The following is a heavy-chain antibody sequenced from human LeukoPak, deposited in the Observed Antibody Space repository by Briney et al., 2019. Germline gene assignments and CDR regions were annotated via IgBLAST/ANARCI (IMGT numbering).Heavy chain of an antibody. Sequence: SETLSLTCTVSGSSISSSSYYWGWIRQPPGKGLEWIGSIYHSGSTYYNPSLKSRVTISVDTSKNQFSLKLSSVTAADTAVYYCARPFGFGDDYWGQGTLVTVSS. CDR1: GSSISSSSYY. CDR3: ARPFGFGDDY. D-gene: IGHD3-10*01. CDR2: IYHSGST. V-gene: IGHV4-39*07. J-gene: IGHJ4*02.